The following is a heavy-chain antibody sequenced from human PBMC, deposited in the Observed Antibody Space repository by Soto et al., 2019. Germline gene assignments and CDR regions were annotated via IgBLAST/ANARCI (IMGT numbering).Heavy chain of an antibody. CDR2: IFYSGSF. D-gene: IGHD6-13*01. V-gene: IGHV4-31*03. CDR1: GDSISSGGSY. J-gene: IGHJ6*03. CDR3: AREGRGSSSSWYGGLPRSRLVDYYMDV. Sequence: PSETLSLTCTASGDSISSGGSYWNWIRQRPGKGLEWMGYIFYSGSFYYTPSLRGRVMMSVDTSKNQFSLKLSSVTAADTAVYYCAREGRGSSSSWYGGLPRSRLVDYYMDVWGKGTTVTVSS.